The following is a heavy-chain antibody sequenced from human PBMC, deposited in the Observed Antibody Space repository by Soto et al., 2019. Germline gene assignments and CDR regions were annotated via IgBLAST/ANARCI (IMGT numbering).Heavy chain of an antibody. CDR3: ASGASRWYPYVVDS. D-gene: IGHD6-13*01. V-gene: IGHV1-69*01. J-gene: IGHJ4*02. CDR2: IIPYYNTL. CDR1: EGTFNSYA. Sequence: QAQVVQSGAEVRKPGSSVKLSCKASEGTFNSYAIAWVRQAPGQGLEWMGGIIPYYNTLNYAQKFQDRVTVTADDSTNTVYMELSSLRSDDTAVYFCASGASRWYPYVVDSWAQGTLVTVSS.